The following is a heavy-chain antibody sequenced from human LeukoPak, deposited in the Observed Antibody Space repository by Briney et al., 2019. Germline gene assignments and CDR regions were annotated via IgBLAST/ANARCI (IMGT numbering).Heavy chain of an antibody. D-gene: IGHD2/OR15-2a*01. Sequence: SETLSLTCTVSGGSITNYYWSWVRQPAGKGLEWIGRIYSSGSTNYNPSLKSRVTMSVDTSENQFSLKLTSVTAADTALYYCARSLSWTSLHAFDIWSQGTMVTVSS. CDR2: IYSSGST. CDR3: ARSLSWTSLHAFDI. V-gene: IGHV4-4*07. CDR1: GGSITNYY. J-gene: IGHJ3*02.